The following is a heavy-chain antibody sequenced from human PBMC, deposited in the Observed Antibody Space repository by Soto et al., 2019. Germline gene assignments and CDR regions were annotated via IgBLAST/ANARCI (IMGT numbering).Heavy chain of an antibody. CDR1: GGSISSGGYY. J-gene: IGHJ4*02. Sequence: QVQMQESGPGLVKPSQTLSLTCTVSGGSISSGGYYWSWIRQRPGKGLEYIGYISYSGSTYHNPSLKSRVTMSVDTSKTQFSLKITSVTAADTAVYYCATVQNCYRDYSLDYWGRGTLVTVSS. V-gene: IGHV4-31*03. CDR2: ISYSGST. D-gene: IGHD4-17*01. CDR3: ATVQNCYRDYSLDY.